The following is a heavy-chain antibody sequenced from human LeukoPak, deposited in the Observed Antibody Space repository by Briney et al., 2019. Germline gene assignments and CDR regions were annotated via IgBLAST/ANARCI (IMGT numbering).Heavy chain of an antibody. CDR2: ISSSGSTI. CDR3: ARGETTVVTPGQHFDY. J-gene: IGHJ4*02. CDR1: GFTFSDYY. Sequence: GGSLRLSCAASGFTFSDYYMSWIRQAPGKGLEWVSYISSSGSTIYYADSVKGRFTISRDNAKNSLYLQMNSLRAEDTAVYYCARGETTVVTPGQHFDYWGQGTLVTVSS. D-gene: IGHD4-23*01. V-gene: IGHV3-11*01.